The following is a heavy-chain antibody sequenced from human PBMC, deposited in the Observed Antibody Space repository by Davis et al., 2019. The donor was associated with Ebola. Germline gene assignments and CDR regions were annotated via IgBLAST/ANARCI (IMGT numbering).Heavy chain of an antibody. CDR3: ARADSLGSF. V-gene: IGHV1-2*02. CDR1: GYKFTSHY. Sequence: ASVKVSCKASGYKFTSHYIHWVRQAPGQGLEWMGWINPSSGGTNYTAKFQGRVTMTRDTSISTAYLELIRLRSDDTAVYYCARADSLGSFWGEGTLVTVSS. CDR2: INPSSGGT. D-gene: IGHD7-27*01. J-gene: IGHJ4*02.